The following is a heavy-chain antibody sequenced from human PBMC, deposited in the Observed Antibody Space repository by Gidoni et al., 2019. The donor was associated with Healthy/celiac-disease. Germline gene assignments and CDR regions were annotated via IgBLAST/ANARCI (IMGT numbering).Heavy chain of an antibody. D-gene: IGHD1-1*01. V-gene: IGHV3-23*01. Sequence: EWQMWASGGGWVQPGGSLRLSCAAAGFTFSSYAMSWVRQAPGKGLVWVSAISGSGGSTYYADSVKGRFTISRGNSKNTLYLQMNSLRAEDTAVYYCAKPGTLAGPWGQGTLVTVSS. CDR2: ISGSGGST. CDR1: GFTFSSYA. J-gene: IGHJ5*02. CDR3: AKPGTLAGP.